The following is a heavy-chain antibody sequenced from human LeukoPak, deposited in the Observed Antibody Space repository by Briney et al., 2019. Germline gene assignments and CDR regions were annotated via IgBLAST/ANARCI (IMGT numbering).Heavy chain of an antibody. CDR3: ARPTYDSSGYEYFQH. V-gene: IGHV1-2*02. D-gene: IGHD3-22*01. Sequence: AAVKVSCKASGYTFTGYYMHWARQAPGQGLEWMGWINPNSGGTNYAQKFQGRVTMTRDTSISTAYMELSRLRSDDTAVYYCARPTYDSSGYEYFQHWGQGTLVNVSS. CDR1: GYTFTGYY. J-gene: IGHJ1*01. CDR2: INPNSGGT.